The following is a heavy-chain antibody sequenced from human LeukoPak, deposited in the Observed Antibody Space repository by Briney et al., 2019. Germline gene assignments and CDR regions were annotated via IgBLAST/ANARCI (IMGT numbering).Heavy chain of an antibody. Sequence: PGGSLRLSCAASGFTFSSYGMHWVRQAPGKGPEWVAVISYDGSNKYYADSVKGRFTISRDNSKNTLYLQMNSLRAEDTAVYYCAKEENGGSWPDYWGQGTLVTVSS. D-gene: IGHD4-23*01. J-gene: IGHJ4*02. CDR3: AKEENGGSWPDY. CDR1: GFTFSSYG. CDR2: ISYDGSNK. V-gene: IGHV3-30*18.